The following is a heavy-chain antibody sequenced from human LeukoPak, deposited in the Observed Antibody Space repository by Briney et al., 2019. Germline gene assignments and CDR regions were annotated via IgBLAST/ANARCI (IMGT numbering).Heavy chain of an antibody. CDR3: AKGGGVYKSAADRRIDY. CDR2: ISGSGGST. D-gene: IGHD6-13*01. V-gene: IGHV3-23*01. CDR1: GFTFSSYA. J-gene: IGHJ4*02. Sequence: GGSLRLSCAASGFTFSSYAMIWVRQAPGKGLEWVPAISGSGGSTYYADSVKGRFTISGDSSKNTLYLQMNSLRAEDTAVFYCAKGGGVYKSAADRRIDYWGQGTLVTVSS.